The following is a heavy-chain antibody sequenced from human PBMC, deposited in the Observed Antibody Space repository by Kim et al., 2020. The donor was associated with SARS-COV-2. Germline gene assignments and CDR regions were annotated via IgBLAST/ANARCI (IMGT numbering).Heavy chain of an antibody. V-gene: IGHV4-59*08. Sequence: SETLSLTCTVSGGSISSYYWSWIRQPPGKGLEWIGYIYYSGSTNYNPSLKSRVTISVDTSKNQFSLKLSSVTAADTAVYYCAGGTDEPDWGFDYWGQGTLVTVSS. CDR3: AGGTDEPDWGFDY. J-gene: IGHJ4*02. CDR2: IYYSGST. D-gene: IGHD7-27*01. CDR1: GGSISSYY.